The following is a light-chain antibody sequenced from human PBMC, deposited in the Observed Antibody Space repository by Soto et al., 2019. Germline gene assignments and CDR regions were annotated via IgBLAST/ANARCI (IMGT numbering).Light chain of an antibody. CDR1: QSVGSGY. CDR3: QQYTTSPFT. CDR2: GAS. Sequence: IVLTQSPGTLSLSPGERATLSCRASQSVGSGYLAWYQQKPGQAPRLLIYGASIRATGIPDRFTGSGSGTHFTPTISRLEPEDFALYYCQQYTTSPFTFGPGTKVDVK. J-gene: IGKJ3*01. V-gene: IGKV3-20*01.